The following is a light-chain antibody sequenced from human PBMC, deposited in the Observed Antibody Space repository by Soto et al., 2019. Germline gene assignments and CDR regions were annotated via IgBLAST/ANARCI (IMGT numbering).Light chain of an antibody. CDR2: GAS. V-gene: IGKV3-20*01. CDR3: QQYGSSPLT. Sequence: EIVLTQSPGTLSLSPGERATLSCRASQSVSSSYLAWYQQKPGQAPRLLIYGASSRATGIPDRLSGSGSGTDFTLTISRLKPEDFAVYYCQQYGSSPLTFGGGTKVDIK. J-gene: IGKJ4*01. CDR1: QSVSSSY.